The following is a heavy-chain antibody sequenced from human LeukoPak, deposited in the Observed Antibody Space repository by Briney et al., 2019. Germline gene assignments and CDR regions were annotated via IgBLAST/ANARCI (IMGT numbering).Heavy chain of an antibody. CDR2: ISGSASST. D-gene: IGHD2-2*01. CDR1: GFTFSSYT. J-gene: IGHJ6*02. Sequence: GGSLRLSCAASGFTFSSYTMSWVRQAPGKGLEWVSAISGSASSTYYADSVKGRFTISRDDSKNTAYLQMNSLKSEDTAVYYCYQVSIMDLWGQGTTVTVSS. CDR3: YQVSIMDL. V-gene: IGHV3-23*01.